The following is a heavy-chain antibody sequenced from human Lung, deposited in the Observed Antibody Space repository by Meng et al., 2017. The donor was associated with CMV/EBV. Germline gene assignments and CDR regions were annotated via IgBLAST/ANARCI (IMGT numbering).Heavy chain of an antibody. CDR1: GGSLSGYY. Sequence: SQXXSLTXGIYGGSLSGYYWSWIRQTPGKGLEWIGEIRHSGDTTNYNPSLKSRVTISIDTSKKQFSLKLSAVTAADTAVYYCARQYSSAYYSDYWGQGPLVTVSS. D-gene: IGHD6-6*01. J-gene: IGHJ4*02. CDR2: IRHSGDTT. CDR3: ARQYSSAYYSDY. V-gene: IGHV4-34*01.